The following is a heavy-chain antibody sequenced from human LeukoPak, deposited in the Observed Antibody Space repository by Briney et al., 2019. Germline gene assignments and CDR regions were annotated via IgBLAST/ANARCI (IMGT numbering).Heavy chain of an antibody. D-gene: IGHD1-26*01. V-gene: IGHV3-30*18. CDR1: GFTFSSYG. CDR3: AKDELAWELLMVLDP. Sequence: GGSLRLSCAASGFTFSSYGMHWVRQAPGKGLEWVAVISYDGSNKYYADSVKGRFTISRDNSKNTLYLQMNSLRAEDTAVYYCAKDELAWELLMVLDPWGQGTLVTVSS. CDR2: ISYDGSNK. J-gene: IGHJ5*02.